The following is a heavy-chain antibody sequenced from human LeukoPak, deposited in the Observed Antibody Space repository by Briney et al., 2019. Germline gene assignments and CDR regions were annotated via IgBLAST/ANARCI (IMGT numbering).Heavy chain of an antibody. CDR3: ARDDPATGGAFDI. D-gene: IGHD2-8*02. V-gene: IGHV4-31*03. J-gene: IGHJ3*02. CDR1: GGSISSGGYY. Sequence: SETLSLTCTVSGGSISSGGYYWSWIRQHPGKGLEWIGYIYYSGSTNYNPSLKSRVTISVDTSKNQFSLKLSSVTAADTAVYYCARDDPATGGAFDIWGQGTMVTVSS. CDR2: IYYSGST.